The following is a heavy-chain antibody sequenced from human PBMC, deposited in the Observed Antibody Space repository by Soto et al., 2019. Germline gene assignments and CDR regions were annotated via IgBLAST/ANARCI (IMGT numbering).Heavy chain of an antibody. D-gene: IGHD2-15*01. CDR3: TTDHSPVAAKYPDDAFDI. CDR2: IKSKTDGGTT. CDR1: GFTFSNAW. V-gene: IGHV3-15*01. Sequence: GGSLRLSCAASGFTFSNAWMSWVRQAPGKGLEWVGRIKSKTDGGTTDYAAPVKGRFTISRDDSKNTLYLQMNSLKTEDTAVYYCTTDHSPVAAKYPDDAFDIWGQGTMVTVSS. J-gene: IGHJ3*02.